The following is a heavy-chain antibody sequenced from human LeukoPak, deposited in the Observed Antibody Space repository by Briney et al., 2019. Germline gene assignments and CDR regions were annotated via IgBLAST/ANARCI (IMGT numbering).Heavy chain of an antibody. V-gene: IGHV4-4*02. D-gene: IGHD3-22*01. CDR2: MYLSGTT. CDR1: GDSTNSLDL. J-gene: IGHJ4*02. CDR3: AGLVGRYSSGLYYNYFDY. Sequence: PSETLSLTCTVSGDSTNSLDLWSWVRQPSGKGLEWIGEMYLSGTTHSNPSAKSRVTISIDKSKNQFFLNLSSVTAADTAVYYCAGLVGRYSSGLYYNYFDYWGQGTLVTVSS.